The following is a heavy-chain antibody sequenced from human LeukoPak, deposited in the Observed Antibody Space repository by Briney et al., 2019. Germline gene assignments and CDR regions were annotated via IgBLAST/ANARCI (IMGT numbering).Heavy chain of an antibody. V-gene: IGHV1-8*01. Sequence: ASVKVSCKASGYTFTSYDINWVRQATGQGLEWMGWMNPNSGNTGYAQKFQGRVAMTRNTSISTAYMELSSLRSEDTAVYYCASRGYSSGGFDYWGQGPLVTVSS. D-gene: IGHD6-19*01. CDR3: ASRGYSSGGFDY. CDR1: GYTFTSYD. J-gene: IGHJ4*02. CDR2: MNPNSGNT.